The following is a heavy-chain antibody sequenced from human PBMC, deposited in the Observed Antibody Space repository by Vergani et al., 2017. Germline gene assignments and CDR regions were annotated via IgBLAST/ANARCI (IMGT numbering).Heavy chain of an antibody. J-gene: IGHJ4*02. CDR2: IQFDGSNQ. V-gene: IGHV3-30*02. CDR1: GFTLSNYD. CDR3: AKHFRGWGSDY. D-gene: IGHD3-16*01. Sequence: QVQLVESGGGVVQRGGSLRLSCATSGFTLSNYDMQWIRQGPGKGLEFVAFIQFDGSNQYYADSVKGRFTLSRDFSKNTLYLQMNSLRTDDTATYYCAKHFRGWGSDYGGGGTQVMVSS.